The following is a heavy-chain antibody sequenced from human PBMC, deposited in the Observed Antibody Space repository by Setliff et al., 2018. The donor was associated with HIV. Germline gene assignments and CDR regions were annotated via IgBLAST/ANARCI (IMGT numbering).Heavy chain of an antibody. CDR2: IDPKSGGT. V-gene: IGHV1-2*02. D-gene: IGHD6-19*01. Sequence: ASVKVSCKASRYTFTDYHIHWVRQAPGQGLEWMGWIDPKSGGTKYVQKFQGRVTMTRDTSISTAYMELSRLRSDDTAVYYCARTIFVSSGWHFSFIYWGQGAAVTVSS. J-gene: IGHJ4*02. CDR3: ARTIFVSSGWHFSFIY. CDR1: RYTFTDYH.